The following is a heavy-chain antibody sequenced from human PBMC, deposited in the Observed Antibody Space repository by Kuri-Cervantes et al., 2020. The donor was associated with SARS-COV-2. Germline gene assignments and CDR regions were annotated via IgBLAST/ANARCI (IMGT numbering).Heavy chain of an antibody. J-gene: IGHJ4*02. CDR1: GFTFSSFA. D-gene: IGHD6-19*01. CDR2: VSGTGGSS. CDR3: ARDRHLAVAGHFDY. Sequence: GGSLRLSCAASGFTFSSFAMSWVRQAPGKGLECVSTVSGTGGSSYYEDSVKGRFTISRDNAKNSLYLQMNSLRAEDTAVYYCARDRHLAVAGHFDYWGQGTLVTVSS. V-gene: IGHV3-23*01.